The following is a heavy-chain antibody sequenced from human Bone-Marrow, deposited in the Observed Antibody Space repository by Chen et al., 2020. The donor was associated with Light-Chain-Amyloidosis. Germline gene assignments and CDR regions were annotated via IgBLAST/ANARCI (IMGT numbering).Heavy chain of an antibody. V-gene: IGHV4-34*12. CDR3: ASAIYRYYDLVNFYHYMDV. D-gene: IGHD3-3*01. J-gene: IGHJ6*03. CDR1: GAPFSNYY. Sequence: QVQLQEWGTGLLKPSETLSLTCAVYGAPFSNYYWTWVRQAPGKGMEWMGEIIETGSASFNPTLKSRLPMSVEKSKNHFSLKLTSVTAADTAVYYCASAIYRYYDLVNFYHYMDVWGRGTTVTVS. CDR2: IIETGSA.